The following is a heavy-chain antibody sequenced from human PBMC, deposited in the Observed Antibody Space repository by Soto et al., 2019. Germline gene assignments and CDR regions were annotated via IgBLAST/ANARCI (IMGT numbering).Heavy chain of an antibody. D-gene: IGHD3-10*01. J-gene: IGHJ4*02. CDR3: AREVQVHTPAFVY. CDR1: GGTFNTYA. V-gene: IGHV1-69*19. Sequence: QVQLGQSGAEMKKPGSSVKVSCQSSGGTFNTYAMNWVRQAPGQGPEWMGDISPMFGAANYAPKFQGRVTITADESTGTSYMQLSSLKSEDTALYFCAREVQVHTPAFVYWGQGTLVTVSS. CDR2: ISPMFGAA.